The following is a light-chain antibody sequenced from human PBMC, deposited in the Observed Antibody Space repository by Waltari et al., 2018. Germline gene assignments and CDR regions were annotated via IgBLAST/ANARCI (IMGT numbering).Light chain of an antibody. J-gene: IGLJ3*02. CDR1: SSDVGGYNY. CDR2: EVS. Sequence: QSALTQPPSASGSPGQSVTISCTGTSSDVGGYNYVPWYQQHPGKAPKVRFYEVSKRPCGVPDRFSGSKSGNTASLTVSGVQAEDEAGYYCSSYGGSNNLVFGGGTKLTVL. V-gene: IGLV2-8*01. CDR3: SSYGGSNNLV.